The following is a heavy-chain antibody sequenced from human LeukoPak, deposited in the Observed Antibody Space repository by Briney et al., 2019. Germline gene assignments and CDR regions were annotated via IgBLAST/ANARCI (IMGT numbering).Heavy chain of an antibody. D-gene: IGHD5-12*01. Sequence: ASVKVSCKVSGYXLTELSIHWVRQAPGKGLEWLGGFDPEDGETIYAQKFQGRVTMTEDTSTDTAYMELSSLRSEDTAVYYCALRSGYDLYYFDYWGQGTLVTVSS. CDR3: ALRSGYDLYYFDY. CDR2: FDPEDGET. V-gene: IGHV1-24*01. CDR1: GYXLTELS. J-gene: IGHJ4*02.